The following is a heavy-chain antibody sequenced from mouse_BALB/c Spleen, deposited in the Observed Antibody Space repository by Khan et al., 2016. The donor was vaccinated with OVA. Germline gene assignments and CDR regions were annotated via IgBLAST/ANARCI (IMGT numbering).Heavy chain of an antibody. CDR2: IDPANGNT. V-gene: IGHV14-3*02. Sequence: IQLVQSGADLVKPGAAVRLSCTASGFNMKDTYMHWVKQRPEQGLEWIGRIDPANGNTKYDPKFQGMATITAETSSNTAYLQLSSLTSEDTAVYYCARDYWDVFAYWGQGTLVTVSA. J-gene: IGHJ3*01. D-gene: IGHD4-1*01. CDR3: ARDYWDVFAY. CDR1: GFNMKDTY.